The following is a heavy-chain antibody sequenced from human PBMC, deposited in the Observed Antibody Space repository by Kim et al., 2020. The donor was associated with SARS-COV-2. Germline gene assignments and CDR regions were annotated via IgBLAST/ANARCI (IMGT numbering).Heavy chain of an antibody. CDR2: ISSSGDQT. CDR3: VKGGGLSWYDS. J-gene: IGHJ4*02. CDR1: GFTFRNYV. Sequence: GGSLRLSCAASGFTFRNYVMGWVRQAPGKGLKWVSDISSSGDQTFYIDSVKGRFTISRDHSKNTLYLQMNSLRVEDTAVYYCVKGGGLSWYDSWGQGTLV. D-gene: IGHD6-13*01. V-gene: IGHV3-23*01.